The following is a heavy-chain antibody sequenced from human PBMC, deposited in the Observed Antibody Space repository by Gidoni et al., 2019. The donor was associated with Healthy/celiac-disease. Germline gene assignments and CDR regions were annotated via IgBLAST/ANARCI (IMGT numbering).Heavy chain of an antibody. CDR1: GCSISSSSYY. Sequence: QLQLQASGPGLVKPSETLSLTCTVSGCSISSSSYYWGWIRQPPGKGLEWIGSIYYSGSTYYNPSLKSRVTISVDTSKNQFSLKLSSVTAADTAVYYCTGAAATGGWFDPWGQGTLVTVFS. J-gene: IGHJ5*02. D-gene: IGHD6-13*01. CDR3: TGAAATGGWFDP. CDR2: IYYSGST. V-gene: IGHV4-39*01.